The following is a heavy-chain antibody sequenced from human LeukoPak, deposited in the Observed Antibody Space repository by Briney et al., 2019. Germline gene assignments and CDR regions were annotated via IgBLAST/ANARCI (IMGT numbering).Heavy chain of an antibody. CDR2: IYSTGSN. D-gene: IGHD6-13*01. J-gene: IGHJ5*02. Sequence: SETLSLTCTVSGGSISSYYWSWIRQPPGKGLEWIGSIYSTGSNNYNRSLHNRVTISVDTSKIQFYLKLRSVKTAEMAVYYCARAYSSRWYWFDPWGKGTLVTVS. V-gene: IGHV4-59*01. CDR3: ARAYSSRWYWFDP. CDR1: GGSISSYY.